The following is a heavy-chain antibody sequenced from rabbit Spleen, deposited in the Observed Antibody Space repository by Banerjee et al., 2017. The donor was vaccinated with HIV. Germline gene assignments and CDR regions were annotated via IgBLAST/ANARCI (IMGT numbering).Heavy chain of an antibody. CDR3: ARDSGTSFSSYGMDL. CDR2: IDIGSSGFT. V-gene: IGHV1S40*01. CDR1: GVSFSGSSY. D-gene: IGHD8-1*01. Sequence: QSLEESGGDLVKPGASLTLTCMSSGVSFSGSSYMCWVRQDPGKGLEWIACIDIGSSGFTYFASWAKGRFTISKTSSTTVTLQMTSLTAADTATYFCARDSGTSFSSYGMDLWGPGTLVTVS. J-gene: IGHJ6*01.